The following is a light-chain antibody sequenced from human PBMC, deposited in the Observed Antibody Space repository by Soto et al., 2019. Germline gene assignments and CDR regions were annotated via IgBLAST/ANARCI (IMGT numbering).Light chain of an antibody. V-gene: IGKV2-28*01. CDR1: QSLLHSNGYNY. J-gene: IGKJ3*01. CDR2: LGS. Sequence: DIVMTQSPLSLPVTPGEPASISCRSSQSLLHSNGYNYLDWYLQKPGQSPQLLIYLGSNRASGVPDRFSGSGSGTDFTLKISRVEAEDVGVYYCMQALQTPFTFGPGTKSGYQT. CDR3: MQALQTPFT.